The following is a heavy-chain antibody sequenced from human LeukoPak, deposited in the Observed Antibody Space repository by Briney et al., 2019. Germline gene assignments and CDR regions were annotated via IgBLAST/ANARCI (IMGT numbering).Heavy chain of an antibody. Sequence: PGGSLRLSCAPSGFTLSSYAMSWVRHAPRKGLEWVSAISGSGGSTYYAHSVKGRFTISRDNSKNTLYLQMNSLRAEDTAVYYCAKDHGYYDSNDAFDIWGQGTMVTVSS. J-gene: IGHJ3*02. CDR2: ISGSGGST. CDR3: AKDHGYYDSNDAFDI. V-gene: IGHV3-23*01. D-gene: IGHD3-22*01. CDR1: GFTLSSYA.